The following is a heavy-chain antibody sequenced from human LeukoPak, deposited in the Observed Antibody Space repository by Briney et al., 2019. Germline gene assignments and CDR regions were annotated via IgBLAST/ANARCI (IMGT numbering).Heavy chain of an antibody. V-gene: IGHV4-59*01. CDR1: GGSISSYY. CDR2: IYYSGST. J-gene: IGHJ4*02. D-gene: IGHD3-10*01. CDR3: ARDRYYDSGSYYN. Sequence: PSETLSLTCTVSGGSISSYYWSWIRQPPGKGLEWIGYIYYSGSTNYNPSLKSRVTISVDTSKNQFSLKLSSVTAADTAVYYCARDRYYDSGSYYNWGQGTLVTVSS.